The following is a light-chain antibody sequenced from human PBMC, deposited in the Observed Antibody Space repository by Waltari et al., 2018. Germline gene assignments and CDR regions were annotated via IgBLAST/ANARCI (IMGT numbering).Light chain of an antibody. J-gene: IGKJ1*01. CDR2: KAS. CDR3: QQYNSFPWT. CDR1: QNINYW. V-gene: IGKV1-5*03. Sequence: DIQMTQSPSTLSASVGDRVTITCRASQNINYWLAWYQQKPGKAPNLLIYKASSLESGVPSRFSGSGSGTEFTLTISSQQPGDFATYYWQQYNSFPWTFGQGTKVEIK.